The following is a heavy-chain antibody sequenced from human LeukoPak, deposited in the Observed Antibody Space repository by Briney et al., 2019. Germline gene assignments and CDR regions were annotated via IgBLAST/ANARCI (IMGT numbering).Heavy chain of an antibody. J-gene: IGHJ4*02. CDR2: IYYSGTP. CDR3: ARHDYDSSGYRRDYYFDY. Sequence: SETLSLTCSVSGGSISSSYFYWGWIRQPPGKGLEYIGRIYYSGTPYYNLSLQSRINMSVDTSKNQFSLKLSSVTAAYTAVYYCARHDYDSSGYRRDYYFDYWGQGTLVTVSS. V-gene: IGHV4-39*01. CDR1: GGSISSSYFY. D-gene: IGHD3-22*01.